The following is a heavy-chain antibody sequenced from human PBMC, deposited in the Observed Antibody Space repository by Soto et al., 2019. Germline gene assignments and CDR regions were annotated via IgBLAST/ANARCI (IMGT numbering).Heavy chain of an antibody. D-gene: IGHD3-22*01. CDR3: ARVRIENHDGSGYHLFDF. CDR2: IYYSVSN. J-gene: IGHJ4*02. CDR1: GDSISSGDSY. Sequence: KPSETLSLTCTVSGDSISSGDSYWSWIRQSPGTGLEWIGHIYYSVSNYYNPSLRNRVTMSVDTSYNQFSLELSSVTAADTAVYYCARVRIENHDGSGYHLFDFWGQGTLVTVSS. V-gene: IGHV4-30-4*01.